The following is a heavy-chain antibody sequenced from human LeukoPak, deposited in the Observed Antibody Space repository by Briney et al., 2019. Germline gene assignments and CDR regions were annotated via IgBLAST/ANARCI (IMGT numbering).Heavy chain of an antibody. CDR2: IRYDGSSK. CDR3: AKDRDYSSSWPRYYFDY. V-gene: IGHV3-30*02. D-gene: IGHD6-13*01. J-gene: IGHJ4*02. Sequence: GGSLRLSCAASGFTFSNYGMHWVRQAPGKGLEWVAFIRYDGSSKYYADSVKGRFTISRDNSKNTLYLQMNSLRVEGTAVYYCAKDRDYSSSWPRYYFDYWGQGTLVTVSS. CDR1: GFTFSNYG.